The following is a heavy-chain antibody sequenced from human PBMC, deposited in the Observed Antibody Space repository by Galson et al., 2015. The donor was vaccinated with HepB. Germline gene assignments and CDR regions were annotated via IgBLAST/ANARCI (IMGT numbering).Heavy chain of an antibody. Sequence: QSGAEVKKPGESLKISCKGYGYTFSTYWIGWVRQMPGKGLEWMGIIYPGDSDTRYSPSFQGQVTISADKSISTAYLQWSSLKASDTAMYYCARHPNTRHLGIHFQDWGQGTLVTVSS. V-gene: IGHV5-51*01. D-gene: IGHD5-18*01. CDR2: IYPGDSDT. CDR1: GYTFSTYW. CDR3: ARHPNTRHLGIHFQD. J-gene: IGHJ1*01.